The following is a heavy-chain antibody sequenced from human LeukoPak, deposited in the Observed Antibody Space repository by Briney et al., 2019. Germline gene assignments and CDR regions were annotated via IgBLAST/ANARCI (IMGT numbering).Heavy chain of an antibody. CDR1: GFTFSSYT. CDR2: ISGSGGST. V-gene: IGHV3-23*01. CDR3: ARDSLRTVLRYFDWPSGDY. Sequence: GGSLRLSCAASGFTFSSYTMSWVRQAPGKGLEWVSAISGSGGSTYYADSVKGRFTISRDNSKNTLYLQMNSLRAEDTAVYYCARDSLRTVLRYFDWPSGDYWGQGTLVTVSS. J-gene: IGHJ4*02. D-gene: IGHD3-9*01.